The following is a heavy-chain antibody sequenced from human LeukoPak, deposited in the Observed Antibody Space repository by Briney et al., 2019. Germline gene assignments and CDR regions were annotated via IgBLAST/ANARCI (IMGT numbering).Heavy chain of an antibody. CDR1: GFTFSSYW. Sequence: GGSLRLSCAASGFTFSSYWMSGVRQAPGKGLEWVANIKQDGSEKYYVDSVKGRFTISRDNAKNSLYLQMNSLRAEDTAVYYCARADRNTIFGVVIWDAFDYWGQGTLVTVSS. CDR3: ARADRNTIFGVVIWDAFDY. J-gene: IGHJ4*02. CDR2: IKQDGSEK. D-gene: IGHD3-3*01. V-gene: IGHV3-7*01.